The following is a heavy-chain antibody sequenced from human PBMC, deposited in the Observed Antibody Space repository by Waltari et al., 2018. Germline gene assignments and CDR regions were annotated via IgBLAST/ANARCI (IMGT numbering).Heavy chain of an antibody. Sequence: EVQLVESGGGLVQPGGSLILSCAASGFMFSSYWMPWVRQAPGKGLVSVSNINPDGSITRYADSVKGRFTISRDNAKNTLFLQMNSLRGEDTAVYYCVMYSSTFLGDCWGQGTLVNVSS. CDR3: VMYSSTFLGDC. J-gene: IGHJ4*02. V-gene: IGHV3-74*01. CDR2: INPDGSIT. CDR1: GFMFSSYW. D-gene: IGHD6-13*01.